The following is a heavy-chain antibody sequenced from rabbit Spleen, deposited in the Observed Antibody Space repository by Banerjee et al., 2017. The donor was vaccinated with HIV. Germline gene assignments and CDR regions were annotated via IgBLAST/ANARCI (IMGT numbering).Heavy chain of an antibody. V-gene: IGHV1S45*01. J-gene: IGHJ4*01. Sequence: QEQLVESGGGLVQPGGSLKLSCKASGFSFSSATIGWVRQAPGKGLEWIGSINTGSTYTWYASWAKGRFTISKTSSTTVTLQMTSLTAADTATYFCARENYSGYAHGLWGPGTLVTVS. D-gene: IGHD6-1*01. CDR3: ARENYSGYAHGL. CDR1: GFSFSSAT. CDR2: INTGSTYT.